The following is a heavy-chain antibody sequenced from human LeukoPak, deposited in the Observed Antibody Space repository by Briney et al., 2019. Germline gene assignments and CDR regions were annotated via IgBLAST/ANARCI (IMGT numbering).Heavy chain of an antibody. J-gene: IGHJ4*02. CDR1: GFPFSKYW. V-gene: IGHV3-74*01. CDR3: ATKQWLAPPPDS. D-gene: IGHD6-19*01. Sequence: GGPLTLSCAASGFPFSKYWMLWVRQAPGKGRESVSRINTDGTVTTYADSVKGRFTVSRDSADNTMFLQMNSVRDEDTAVYYCATKQWLAPPPDSWGQGTPVTVSS. CDR2: INTDGTVT.